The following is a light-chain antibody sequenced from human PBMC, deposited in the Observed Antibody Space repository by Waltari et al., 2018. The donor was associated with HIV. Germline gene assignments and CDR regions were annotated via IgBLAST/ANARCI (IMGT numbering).Light chain of an antibody. V-gene: IGLV2-8*01. CDR1: ISDVAGYAY. CDR2: EVT. J-gene: IGLJ3*02. CDR3: TSYTVITNLL. Sequence: QSALTQPPSASGSPGQSVTISCTGPISDVAGYAYVSWYQQHPRKVPTLIIDEVTKRPSGVPKRFSGSKSGNTASLTVSDLQAEDEADYYCTSYTVITNLLFGGGTRLTVL.